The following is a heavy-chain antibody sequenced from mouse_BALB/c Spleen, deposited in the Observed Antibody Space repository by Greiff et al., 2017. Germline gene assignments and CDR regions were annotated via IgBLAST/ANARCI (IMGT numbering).Heavy chain of an antibody. V-gene: IGHV14-3*02. J-gene: IGHJ4*01. CDR1: GFNIKDTY. CDR2: IDPANGNT. Sequence: VQLKQSGAELVKPGASVKLSCTASGFNIKDTYMHWVKQRPEQGLEWIGRIDPANGNTKYDPKFQGKATITADTSSNTAYLQLSSLTSEDTAVYYCARGYRYDYAMDYWGQGTSVTVSS. CDR3: ARGYRYDYAMDY. D-gene: IGHD2-14*01.